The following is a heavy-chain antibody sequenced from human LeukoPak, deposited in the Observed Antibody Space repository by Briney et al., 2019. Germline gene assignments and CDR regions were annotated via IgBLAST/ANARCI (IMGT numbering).Heavy chain of an antibody. CDR3: AKDPAPYGDYEELDVDWFDP. CDR1: GFTFSSYA. J-gene: IGHJ5*02. V-gene: IGHV3-23*01. Sequence: GGSLRLSCAASGFTFSSYAMSWVRQAPGKGLEWVSAISGSGGSTYYADSVKGRFTISRDNSKNTLYLQMNSLRAEDTAVYYCAKDPAPYGDYEELDVDWFDPWGQGTLVTVSS. CDR2: ISGSGGST. D-gene: IGHD4-17*01.